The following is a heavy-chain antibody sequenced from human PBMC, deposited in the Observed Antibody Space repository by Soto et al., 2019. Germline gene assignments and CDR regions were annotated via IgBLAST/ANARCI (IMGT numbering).Heavy chain of an antibody. J-gene: IGHJ6*02. CDR1: GCTFSSYA. CDR3: ASLRFLEWSPPNYYYYYGMDV. D-gene: IGHD3-3*01. Sequence: ASVKVSCKASGCTFSSYAISWVRQAPGQGLEWMGGIIPIFGTANYAQKFQGRVTITADESTSTAYMELSSLRSEDTAVYYCASLRFLEWSPPNYYYYYGMDVWGQGTTVTVSS. CDR2: IIPIFGTA. V-gene: IGHV1-69*13.